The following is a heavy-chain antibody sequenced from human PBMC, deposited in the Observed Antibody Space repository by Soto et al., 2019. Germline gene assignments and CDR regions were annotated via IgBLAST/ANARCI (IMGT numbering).Heavy chain of an antibody. D-gene: IGHD3-3*01. J-gene: IGHJ6*02. CDR3: ASAPGYDFWSGYRYYYYGMDV. Sequence: QVQLVQSGAEVKKPGASVKVSCKASGYTFTSYAMHWVRQAPGQRLEWMGWINAGNGNTKYSQKFQGRVTITRDTSASRAYMELSSLRSEDTAVYYCASAPGYDFWSGYRYYYYGMDVWGQGTTVTVSS. CDR2: INAGNGNT. V-gene: IGHV1-3*01. CDR1: GYTFTSYA.